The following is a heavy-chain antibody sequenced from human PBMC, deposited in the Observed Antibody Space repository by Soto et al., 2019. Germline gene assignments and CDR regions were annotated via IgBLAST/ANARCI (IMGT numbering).Heavy chain of an antibody. V-gene: IGHV1-46*01. CDR3: ARGGVLRYFGSPRFDP. D-gene: IGHD3-9*01. CDR1: GYTFTSYY. J-gene: IGHJ5*02. CDR2: INPSGGST. Sequence: GASVKVSCKASGYTFTSYYMHWVRQAPGQGLEWMGIINPSGGSTSYAQKFQGRVTMTRDTSTSTVYMELSSLRSEDTAVYYCARGGVLRYFGSPRFDPWGQGTLVTVSS.